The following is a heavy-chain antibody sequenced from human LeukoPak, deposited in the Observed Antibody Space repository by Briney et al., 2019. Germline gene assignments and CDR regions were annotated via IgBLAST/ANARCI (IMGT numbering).Heavy chain of an antibody. D-gene: IGHD2-2*02. CDR3: AASDLLYDAFDI. CDR2: ISGSGGST. V-gene: IGHV3-23*01. CDR1: GFTFSSYA. Sequence: PGGSLRLSCAASGFTFSSYAMSWVRQAPGKGLEWVSAISGSGGSTYYADSVKGRFTISRDNSKNTLYLQMNSLRAEDTAVYYCAASDLLYDAFDIWGQGTMVTVSS. J-gene: IGHJ3*02.